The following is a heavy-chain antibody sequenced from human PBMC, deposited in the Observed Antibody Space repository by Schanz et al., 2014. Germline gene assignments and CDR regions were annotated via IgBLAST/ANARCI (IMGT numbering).Heavy chain of an antibody. D-gene: IGHD5-18*01. V-gene: IGHV1-69*09. CDR2: IIPIHGIV. CDR3: TRGGYSYALSAFDI. CDR1: GGTFSTYP. Sequence: QVQLVQSGAELKKPGSSMKVSCKASGGTFSTYPINWLRQAPGQGLEWMGRIIPIHGIVNYAQRFQGRVTITADKSSDTAYMELSSLRSEDTALYYCTRGGYSYALSAFDIWGQGTMVTGSS. J-gene: IGHJ3*02.